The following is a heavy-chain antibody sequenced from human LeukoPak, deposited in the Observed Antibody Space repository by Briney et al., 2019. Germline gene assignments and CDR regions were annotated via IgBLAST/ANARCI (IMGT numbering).Heavy chain of an antibody. Sequence: ASVKVSCKASGYTFTSYGISWVRQAPGQRLEWMGWINAGNGNTKYSQKFQGRVTITRDTSASTAYMELSSLRSEDTAVYYCARVPYPSSFTVAPFDYWGQGTLVTVSS. CDR1: GYTFTSYG. V-gene: IGHV1-3*01. CDR2: INAGNGNT. J-gene: IGHJ4*02. CDR3: ARVPYPSSFTVAPFDY. D-gene: IGHD6-19*01.